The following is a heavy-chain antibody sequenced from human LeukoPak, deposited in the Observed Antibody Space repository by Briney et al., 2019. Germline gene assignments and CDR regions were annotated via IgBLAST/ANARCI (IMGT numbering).Heavy chain of an antibody. CDR2: IYTSEKT. CDR3: AREIAVAGIWDY. J-gene: IGHJ4*02. D-gene: IGHD6-19*01. Sequence: PSETLSLTCTVPCGSISPYYWSWIRQPAGKGLEWVGRIYTSEKTNYNPSLKSRIAMSIDTSKNQFSLKLSSVTAADTAVYYCAREIAVAGIWDYWGQGTLVTVSS. V-gene: IGHV4-4*07. CDR1: CGSISPYY.